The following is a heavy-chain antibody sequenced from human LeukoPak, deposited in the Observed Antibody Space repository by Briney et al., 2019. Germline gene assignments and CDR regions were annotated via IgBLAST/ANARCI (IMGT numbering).Heavy chain of an antibody. CDR2: IKQDGSEK. Sequence: GGSLRFSCAASGFTFSSYWMSWVRQAPGRGLEWVANIKQDGSEKYYVDSVKGRFTISRDNAKNSLYLQMNSLRAEDTAVYYCARDDCSSISCYHNWFDPWGQGTLVTVSS. CDR1: GFTFSSYW. CDR3: ARDDCSSISCYHNWFDP. D-gene: IGHD2-2*01. J-gene: IGHJ5*02. V-gene: IGHV3-7*01.